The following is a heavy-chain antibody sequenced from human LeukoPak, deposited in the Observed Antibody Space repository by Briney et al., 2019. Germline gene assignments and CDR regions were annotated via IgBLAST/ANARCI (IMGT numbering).Heavy chain of an antibody. CDR1: GYTFTDYY. CDR3: ATVRKYSSSWYKSYYYYMDV. V-gene: IGHV1-69-2*01. CDR2: VDPEDGET. Sequence: ASVKVSCKVSGYTFTDYYMHWVQQAPGKGLEWMGLVDPEDGETIYAEKFQGRVTITADTSTDTAYMGLSSLRSEDTAVYYCATVRKYSSSWYKSYYYYMDVWGKGTTVTVSS. J-gene: IGHJ6*03. D-gene: IGHD6-13*01.